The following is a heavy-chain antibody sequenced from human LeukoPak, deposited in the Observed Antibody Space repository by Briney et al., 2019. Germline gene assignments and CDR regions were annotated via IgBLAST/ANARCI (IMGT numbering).Heavy chain of an antibody. Sequence: ASVKVSCKASGYTFTGYYMHWVRQAPGQGLEWMGWINPNSGGTNYAQKFQGRVTMTRDTSISTAYMELSRLRSDDTAVYYCARDGGVNYDFWSGYYTKFDYWGQGTLVTVSS. CDR3: ARDGGVNYDFWSGYYTKFDY. V-gene: IGHV1-2*02. CDR2: INPNSGGT. J-gene: IGHJ4*02. D-gene: IGHD3-3*01. CDR1: GYTFTGYY.